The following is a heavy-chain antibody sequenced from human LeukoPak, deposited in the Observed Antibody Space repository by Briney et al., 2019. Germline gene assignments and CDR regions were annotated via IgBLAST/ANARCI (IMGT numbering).Heavy chain of an antibody. CDR2: ISGSGGST. V-gene: IGHV3-23*01. J-gene: IGHJ2*01. Sequence: GGSLRLSCAASGFTFSSYAMSWVRQAPGKGLEWVSAISGSGGSTYYADSVEGRFTISRDNSKNTLYLQMNSLRAEDTAVYYCAKDVDGDYDWYFDLWGRGTLVTVST. D-gene: IGHD4-17*01. CDR3: AKDVDGDYDWYFDL. CDR1: GFTFSSYA.